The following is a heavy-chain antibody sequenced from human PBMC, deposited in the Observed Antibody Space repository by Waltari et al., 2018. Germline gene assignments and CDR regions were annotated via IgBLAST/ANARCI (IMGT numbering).Heavy chain of an antibody. CDR1: GGSISSYY. CDR3: ARDNFDSSGYYYLDY. J-gene: IGHJ4*02. V-gene: IGHV4-59*01. CDR2: IYYSGST. Sequence: QVQLQESGPGLVKPSETLSLTCTVSGGSISSYYWSWIRQPPGKGLEWLGYIYYSGSTNYNPPLKSRVTISVDTSKNQFSLKLSSVTAADTAVYYCARDNFDSSGYYYLDYWGQGTLVTVSS. D-gene: IGHD3-22*01.